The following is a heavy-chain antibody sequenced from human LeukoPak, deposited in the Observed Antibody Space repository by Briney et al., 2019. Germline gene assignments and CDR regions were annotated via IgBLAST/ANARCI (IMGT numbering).Heavy chain of an antibody. Sequence: GESLKISCKGSGYSFTSYWIGWVRQMPGKGLEWMGIIYPGDSDTRYSPSFQGQATISADKSISTAYLQWSSLKASDTAMYYCARHGSAYCSSTSCYYYYYMDVWGKGTTVTVSS. V-gene: IGHV5-51*01. CDR2: IYPGDSDT. J-gene: IGHJ6*03. D-gene: IGHD2-2*01. CDR1: GYSFTSYW. CDR3: ARHGSAYCSSTSCYYYYYMDV.